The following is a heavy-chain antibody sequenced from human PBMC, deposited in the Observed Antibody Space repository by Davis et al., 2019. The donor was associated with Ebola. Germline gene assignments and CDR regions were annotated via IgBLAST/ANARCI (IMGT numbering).Heavy chain of an antibody. D-gene: IGHD6-6*01. J-gene: IGHJ5*02. Sequence: ASVKVSCKASGYTFTSYAMHWVRQAPGQRLEWMGWINAGNGNTKYSQKFQGRVTITRDTSASTAYMEPSSLRSEDTAVYYCARGKQQLVRGDWFDPWGQGTLVTVSS. CDR2: INAGNGNT. CDR3: ARGKQQLVRGDWFDP. CDR1: GYTFTSYA. V-gene: IGHV1-3*01.